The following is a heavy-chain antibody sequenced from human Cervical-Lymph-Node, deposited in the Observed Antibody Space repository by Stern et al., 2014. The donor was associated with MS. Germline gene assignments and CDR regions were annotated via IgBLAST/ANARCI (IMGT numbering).Heavy chain of an antibody. CDR1: GASITGGGSF. D-gene: IGHD6-19*01. CDR2: IYTSGST. V-gene: IGHV4-61*02. J-gene: IGHJ6*02. Sequence: QVQLQESGPGLVKPSQTLSLTCTVSGASITGGGSFWSWIRQPAGKRLEWIGRIYTSGSTDYTPSLKSRVTISVDALKNQFSLKWIFGTAADTAVYYCARDSAAGSSIRDYYFGLDVWGQGTTVTVSS. CDR3: ARDSAAGSSIRDYYFGLDV.